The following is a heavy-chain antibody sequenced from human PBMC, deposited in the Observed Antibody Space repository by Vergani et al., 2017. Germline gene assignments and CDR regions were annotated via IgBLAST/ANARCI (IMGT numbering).Heavy chain of an antibody. D-gene: IGHD3-10*01. CDR1: GYTFTSYY. Sequence: QVQLVQSGAEVKKPGASVKVSCTASGYTFTSYYMHWVRQAPGQGLEWMGIFNPSGGRTSYAQKFQGRVTMTRDTSTSTVYMELSSLRSEDTAVYYCARDPXDTMVRGVHGNHNWYFDLWGRGTLVTVSS. CDR3: ARDPXDTMVRGVHGNHNWYFDL. V-gene: IGHV1-46*01. CDR2: FNPSGGRT. J-gene: IGHJ2*01.